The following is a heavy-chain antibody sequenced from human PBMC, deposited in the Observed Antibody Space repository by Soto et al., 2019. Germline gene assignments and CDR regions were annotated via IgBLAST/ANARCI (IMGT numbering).Heavy chain of an antibody. D-gene: IGHD2-2*02. CDR3: ASVYCSSTSCYKPYYYGMDV. V-gene: IGHV4-59*08. CDR1: GGSISSYY. Sequence: KASETLSLTCTVSGGSISSYYWSWIRQPPGKGLEWIGYIYYSGSTNYNPSLKSRVTISVDTSKNQFSLKLSSVTAADTAVYYCASVYCSSTSCYKPYYYGMDVWGQGTTVTVSS. J-gene: IGHJ6*02. CDR2: IYYSGST.